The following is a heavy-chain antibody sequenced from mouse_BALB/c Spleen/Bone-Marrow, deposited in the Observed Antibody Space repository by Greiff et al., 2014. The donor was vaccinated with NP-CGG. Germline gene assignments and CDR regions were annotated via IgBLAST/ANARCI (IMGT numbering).Heavy chain of an antibody. CDR3: ARYYGSSYYAMDY. CDR2: ISYSGST. V-gene: IGHV3-2*02. J-gene: IGHJ4*01. CDR1: GYSITSDYF. Sequence: EVQRVESGPGLVKPSQALSLTCTVTGYSITSDYFWNWTRQFPGNKLEWMGHISYSGSTSYNPSLKSRISITRDTSKNQFFLQLNSVTTEDTATYYCARYYGSSYYAMDYWGQGTSVTVSS. D-gene: IGHD1-1*01.